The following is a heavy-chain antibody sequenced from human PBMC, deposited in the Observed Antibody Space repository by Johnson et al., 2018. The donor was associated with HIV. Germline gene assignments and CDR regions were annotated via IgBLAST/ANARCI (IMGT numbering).Heavy chain of an antibody. CDR2: IYTGGST. Sequence: VQLVESGGGLVQSGGSLSLSCGASGFSVSNNYMNWVRQAPGKGLEWVSVIYTGGSTYYADSVRGRFTISRDNSKNTLYLQRRSRRVEDTAIYYCARDGESQQLPLGDAFDVWGQGTMVTVSS. CDR1: GFSVSNNY. V-gene: IGHV3-66*01. J-gene: IGHJ3*01. D-gene: IGHD6-13*01. CDR3: ARDGESQQLPLGDAFDV.